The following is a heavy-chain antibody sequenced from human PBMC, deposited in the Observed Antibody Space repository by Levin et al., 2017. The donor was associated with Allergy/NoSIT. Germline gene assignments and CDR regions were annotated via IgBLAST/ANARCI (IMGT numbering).Heavy chain of an antibody. J-gene: IGHJ4*02. V-gene: IGHV3-49*04. CDR2: IRSKAYGGTT. CDR1: GFTFGDYA. Sequence: HPGGSLRLSCTASGFTFGDYAMSWVRQAPGKGLEWVGFIRSKAYGGTTEYAASVKGRFTISRDDSKSIAYLQMNSLKTEDTAVYYCTRVAMITFGGVIVMFYFDYWGQGTLVTVSS. D-gene: IGHD3-16*02. CDR3: TRVAMITFGGVIVMFYFDY.